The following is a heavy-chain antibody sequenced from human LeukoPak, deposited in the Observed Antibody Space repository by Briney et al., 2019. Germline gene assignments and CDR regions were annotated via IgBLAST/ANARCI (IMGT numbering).Heavy chain of an antibody. CDR2: IRRDGNSE. D-gene: IGHD4-11*01. J-gene: IGHJ4*02. Sequence: GWALRLSCAASGYTFNNYGIHWVRQAPGKGLEWVAFIRRDGNSENYAESVKGRFTISRDNSKNTVYLQMSSLRAEDTAVFYCARDCTLYSNYGCFDYCGQGILVTVSS. V-gene: IGHV3-30*02. CDR3: ARDCTLYSNYGCFDY. CDR1: GYTFNNYG.